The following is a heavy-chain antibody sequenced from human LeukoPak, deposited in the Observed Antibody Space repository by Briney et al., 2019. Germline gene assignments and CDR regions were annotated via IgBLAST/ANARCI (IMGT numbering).Heavy chain of an antibody. Sequence: GGSLRLSCAASGFTVSSNYMSWVRQAPGKGLEWVSVIYSGGSTYYADSVKGRFTISRDNSKNTLYLQMNSLRAEDTAVYYCARTRGGVVDAFDIWGQGTMVTVSS. CDR3: ARTRGGVVDAFDI. CDR2: IYSGGST. J-gene: IGHJ3*02. D-gene: IGHD3-16*01. CDR1: GFTVSSNY. V-gene: IGHV3-66*02.